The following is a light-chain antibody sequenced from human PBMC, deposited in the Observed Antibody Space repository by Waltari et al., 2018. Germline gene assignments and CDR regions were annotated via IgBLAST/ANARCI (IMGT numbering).Light chain of an antibody. CDR2: GAS. V-gene: IGKV3-15*01. CDR3: QQYNDWPHT. CDR1: QRVGSN. Sequence: ETLLTQSPATLSVSPGNRATISCRASQRVGSNLAWYQQRPGQPPRLLIYGASTRAIGVPDRFSGSGSGTQLTLTISSLQSEDFGIYYCQQYNDWPHTFGPGTKVDIK. J-gene: IGKJ3*01.